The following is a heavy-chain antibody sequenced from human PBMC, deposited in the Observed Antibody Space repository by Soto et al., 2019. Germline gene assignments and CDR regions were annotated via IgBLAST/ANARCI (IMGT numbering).Heavy chain of an antibody. J-gene: IGHJ4*02. D-gene: IGHD2-21*01. V-gene: IGHV4-34*01. CDR3: ARSRKSTDFPYYFDF. Sequence: SETLSLTCAVYSRSFRDYYWTWIRQPPGKGLEFIGEINHSGTTHYNPSLKSRVTISVDTSKNHFSLKMNSVTAADTAVYYCARSRKSTDFPYYFDFWGQGNRVTVSS. CDR2: INHSGTT. CDR1: SRSFRDYY.